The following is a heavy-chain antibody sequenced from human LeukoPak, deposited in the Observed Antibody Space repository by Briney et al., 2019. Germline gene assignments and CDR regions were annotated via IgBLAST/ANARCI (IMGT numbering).Heavy chain of an antibody. CDR1: GFTFSSYW. CDR3: ARMFTAMVPGWYFDL. D-gene: IGHD5-18*01. Sequence: PGGPLRLSCAASGFTFSSYWMHWVRQAPGKGLVWVSRINSDGSSTSYADSVKGRFTISRDNAKNTLYLQMNSLRAEDTAVYYCARMFTAMVPGWYFDLWGRGTLVTVSS. J-gene: IGHJ2*01. CDR2: INSDGSST. V-gene: IGHV3-74*01.